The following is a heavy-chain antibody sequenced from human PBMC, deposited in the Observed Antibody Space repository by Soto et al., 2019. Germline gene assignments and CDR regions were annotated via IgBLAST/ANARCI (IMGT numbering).Heavy chain of an antibody. CDR3: ASSSRCGGDCYDASDI. V-gene: IGHV5-10-1*01. CDR1: GYSFTSYW. CDR2: IDPSDSYT. D-gene: IGHD2-21*02. Sequence: GESLKISCKGSGYSFTSYWISWVRQMPGKGLEWMGRIDPSDSYTNYSPSFQGHVTISADKSISTAYLQWSSLKASDTAMYYCASSSRCGGDCYDASDIWGQGTMVTVSS. J-gene: IGHJ3*02.